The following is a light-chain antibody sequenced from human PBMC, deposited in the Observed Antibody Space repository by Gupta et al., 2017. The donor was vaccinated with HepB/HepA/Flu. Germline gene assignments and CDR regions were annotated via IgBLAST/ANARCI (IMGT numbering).Light chain of an antibody. CDR1: SPNIGSNY. Sequence: QSVLTQPPSASGTPGQRVVISCSGTSPNIGSNYVFWYQLFSGTAPKLLIYRNDQRPSGVPDRFSGSKSGTSASLAISGLRSEDEADYYCSTWDDNLSRLLFSGGTKLTVL. J-gene: IGLJ2*01. CDR3: STWDDNLSRLL. V-gene: IGLV1-47*01. CDR2: RND.